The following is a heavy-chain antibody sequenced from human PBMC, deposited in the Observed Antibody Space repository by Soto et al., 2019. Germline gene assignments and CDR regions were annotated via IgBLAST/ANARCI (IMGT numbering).Heavy chain of an antibody. CDR2: ISWNGNDI. CDR1: GFTFDDYA. D-gene: IGHD3-3*01. CDR3: AKEMDRYDFSTGSSFDS. J-gene: IGHJ4*02. Sequence: EVQLVESGGDMVQPGRSLRLSCVASGFTFDDYAMWWVRQAPGKGLEWVSGISWNGNDIAYADSVKGRFTISRDEAKNSLYLQMKSLRAEDTALYFCAKEMDRYDFSTGSSFDSWGQGPLVTVSS. V-gene: IGHV3-9*01.